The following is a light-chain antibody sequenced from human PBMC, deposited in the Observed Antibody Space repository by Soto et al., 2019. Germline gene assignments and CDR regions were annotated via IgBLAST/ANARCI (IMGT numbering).Light chain of an antibody. V-gene: IGKV3D-20*01. J-gene: IGKJ1*01. CDR1: QSVSSNY. Sequence: EIVWTQSPASLSLSPGERAALSSGASQSVSSNYLAWYQQKPGLAPRLPIYDASRRATGIPDRFSGSGSGTDFILSISRLEPEDFAVYYCQQYGSSPWTFGQGTKVDI. CDR3: QQYGSSPWT. CDR2: DAS.